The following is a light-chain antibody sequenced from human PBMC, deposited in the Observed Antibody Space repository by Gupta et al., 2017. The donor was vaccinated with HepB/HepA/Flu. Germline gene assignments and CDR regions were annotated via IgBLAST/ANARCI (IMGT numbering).Light chain of an antibody. CDR1: SSNIGSNT. V-gene: IGLV1-44*01. CDR3: AAWDDSLNGVV. J-gene: IGLJ2*01. CDR2: SNN. Sequence: HSLLTPPPSASGTPGQRVTISCSGRSSNIGSNTVNWHQQRPGTAPKLLIYSNNERPSGVPDRFSVSKSGTSASLAISGLQAEDEADYYCAAWDDSLNGVVFGGGTKLTVL.